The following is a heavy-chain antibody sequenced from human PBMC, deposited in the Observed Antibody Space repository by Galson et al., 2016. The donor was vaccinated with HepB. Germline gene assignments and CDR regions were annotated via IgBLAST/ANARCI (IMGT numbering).Heavy chain of an antibody. D-gene: IGHD2-2*01. CDR2: IDASDSYT. V-gene: IGHV5-10-1*01. CDR1: GYSFNSYW. Sequence: QSGAEVKKPGESLRISCRVSGYSFNSYWISWVRQMPGKGLEWMGRIDASDSYTNYSRSFQGHVTISADKSISTAYLQWSSLKASASALYDCTTSRSTRFDPWGQGTLVTVSS. J-gene: IGHJ5*02. CDR3: TTSRSTRFDP.